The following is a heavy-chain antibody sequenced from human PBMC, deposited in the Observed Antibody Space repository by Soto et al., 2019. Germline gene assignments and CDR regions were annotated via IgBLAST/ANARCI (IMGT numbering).Heavy chain of an antibody. CDR2: ISSSSSTI. J-gene: IGHJ6*02. CDR3: ATFDEVVVALYGMDV. D-gene: IGHD2-15*01. Sequence: EVQLVESGGGLVQPGGSLRLSCAASGFTFSSYSMNWVRQAPGKGLEWVSYISSSSSTIYYADSVKGRFTISRDNAKNSLYLQMNSLRDEDTAVYYCATFDEVVVALYGMDVWGQGTTVTVSS. V-gene: IGHV3-48*02. CDR1: GFTFSSYS.